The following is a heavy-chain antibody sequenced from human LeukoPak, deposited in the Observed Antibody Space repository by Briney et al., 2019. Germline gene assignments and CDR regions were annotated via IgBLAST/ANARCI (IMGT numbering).Heavy chain of an antibody. D-gene: IGHD3-22*01. CDR1: GFTFSRYS. J-gene: IGHJ4*02. V-gene: IGHV3-48*01. Sequence: PGGSLRLSCAASGFTFSRYSMNWVRQAPGKGLEWISYISSSSSTIYYADSVKGRFTISRDNAKNSLYLQMNSLRAEDTAVYYCASLYYYDSSGNYFGDYWGQGTLVTVSS. CDR2: ISSSSSTI. CDR3: ASLYYYDSSGNYFGDY.